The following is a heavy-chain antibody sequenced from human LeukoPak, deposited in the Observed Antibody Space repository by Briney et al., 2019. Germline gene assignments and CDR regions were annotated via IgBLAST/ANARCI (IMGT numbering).Heavy chain of an antibody. D-gene: IGHD1-7*01. CDR3: ARDLETITGTIGYYYGLDV. CDR1: GFTFTNHG. Sequence: GGSLRLSCAASGFTFTNHGLHWVRKAPGKGLEWVAVISYDEGKEYYADSVKGRFTISRDNSKNTMFLQMNSLRAEDTAVYYCARDLETITGTIGYYYGLDVWGQGTTVTVSS. V-gene: IGHV3-30*03. CDR2: ISYDEGKE. J-gene: IGHJ6*01.